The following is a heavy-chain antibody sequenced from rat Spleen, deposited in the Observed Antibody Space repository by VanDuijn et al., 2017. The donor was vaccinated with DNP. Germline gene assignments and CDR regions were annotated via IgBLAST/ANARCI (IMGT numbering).Heavy chain of an antibody. CDR2: ISTSGGST. Sequence: EVQLVESGGGLVQPGRSMKLSCAASGFTFSSFPMAWVRQAPTKGLEWVATISTSGGSTYYRDSVKGRFTISRDNAKSTLYLQMNSLRSEDTATYYCTRLVLDGYYRDYWGQGVMVTVSS. D-gene: IGHD1-12*03. CDR3: TRLVLDGYYRDY. V-gene: IGHV5-46*01. J-gene: IGHJ2*01. CDR1: GFTFSSFP.